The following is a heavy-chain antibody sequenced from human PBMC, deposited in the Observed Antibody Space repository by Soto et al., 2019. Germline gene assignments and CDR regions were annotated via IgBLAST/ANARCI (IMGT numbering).Heavy chain of an antibody. Sequence: GGCLRLSCAASGFSFSDFAMSWVRQGPGKGLEWVSGIGTSGDSTYYADSVKGRFTVSRDNSKNTLSLQMNSLRAEDTAVYYCAKEGQPGYWGQGALVTVSS. J-gene: IGHJ4*02. CDR1: GFSFSDFA. D-gene: IGHD6-13*01. CDR3: AKEGQPGY. V-gene: IGHV3-23*01. CDR2: IGTSGDST.